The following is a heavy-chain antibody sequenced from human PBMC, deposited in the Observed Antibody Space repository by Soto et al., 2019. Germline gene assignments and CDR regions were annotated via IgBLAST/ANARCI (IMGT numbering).Heavy chain of an antibody. Sequence: QVQLVQSGAEVKKPGSSVKVSCKASGGTFSSYTISWVRQAPGQGLEWMGRIIPILGIANYAQKFQGRVTMTADKTTSTGYTERVSLGSEDTAVYYCARDLGIAVAANWFDPWGQGTLVTVSS. J-gene: IGHJ5*02. D-gene: IGHD6-19*01. CDR1: GGTFSSYT. CDR2: IIPILGIA. CDR3: ARDLGIAVAANWFDP. V-gene: IGHV1-69*08.